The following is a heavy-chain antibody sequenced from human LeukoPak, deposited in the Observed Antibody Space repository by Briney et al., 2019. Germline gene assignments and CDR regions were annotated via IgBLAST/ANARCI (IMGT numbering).Heavy chain of an antibody. D-gene: IGHD3-22*01. CDR1: GGSISSGGYY. CDR2: IYYSGNT. V-gene: IGHV4-31*03. J-gene: IGHJ4*02. Sequence: PSETLSLTCTVSGGSISSGGYYWSWIRQHPGKGLEWIGYIYYSGNTYYNPSLKSRVTISVDTSKNQFSLKLNSVTAADTAVYYCARGQWLPVFDFWGQGTLVTVSS. CDR3: ARGQWLPVFDF.